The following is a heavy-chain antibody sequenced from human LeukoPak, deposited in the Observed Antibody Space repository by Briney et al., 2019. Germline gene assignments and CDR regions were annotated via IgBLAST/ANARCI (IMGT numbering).Heavy chain of an antibody. CDR2: IYYSGST. V-gene: IGHV4-59*01. J-gene: IGHJ3*02. Sequence: MPSETLSLTCTVSGGPISSYYWSWIRQPPGKGLEWIGYIYYSGSTNYNPSLKSRVTISVDTSKNQFSLKLSSVTAADTAVYYCARVSREGAFDIWGQGTMVTVSS. CDR1: GGPISSYY. CDR3: ARVSREGAFDI.